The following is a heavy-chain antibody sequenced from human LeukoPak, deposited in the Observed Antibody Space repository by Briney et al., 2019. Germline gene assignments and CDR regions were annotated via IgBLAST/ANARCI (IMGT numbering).Heavy chain of an antibody. V-gene: IGHV1-46*01. D-gene: IGHD1-26*01. CDR2: INPSGGST. J-gene: IGHJ5*02. CDR1: GYTFTSYY. CDR3: ARDCSGEWEQLTGWWFDP. Sequence: ASVKVSCKASGYTFTSYYMHWVRQAPGQGLEWMGIINPSGGSTSYAQKFQGRVTVTRDMSTRTVYMELSDLRPEDTAVYYCARDCSGEWEQLTGWWFDPWGQGTLVIVSS.